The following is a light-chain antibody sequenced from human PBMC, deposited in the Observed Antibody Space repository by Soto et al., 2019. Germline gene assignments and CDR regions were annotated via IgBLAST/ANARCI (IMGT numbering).Light chain of an antibody. CDR2: DDS. Sequence: SSELTQPPSVSVAPGQTARIPCWGNNIGSKNVQWSQQKPGQAPVLVVYDDSDRPSGIPERFSGSSSENTATLTISRVEAGDEADYYCHVWDSSSDDYVFGAGTKVTVL. CDR1: NIGSKN. V-gene: IGLV3-21*02. CDR3: HVWDSSSDDYV. J-gene: IGLJ1*01.